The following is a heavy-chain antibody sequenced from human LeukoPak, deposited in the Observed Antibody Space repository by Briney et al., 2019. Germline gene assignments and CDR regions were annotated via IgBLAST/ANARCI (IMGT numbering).Heavy chain of an antibody. CDR3: ARTYSSSSYYYYYMDV. CDR1: GGTFSSYA. V-gene: IGHV1-8*02. J-gene: IGHJ6*03. D-gene: IGHD6-6*01. Sequence: ASVKVSCKASGGTFSSYAISWVRQATGQGLEWMGWMNPNSGNTGYAQKFQGRVTMTRNTSISTAYMELSSLRSEDTAVYYCARTYSSSSYYYYYMDVWGKGTTVTVSS. CDR2: MNPNSGNT.